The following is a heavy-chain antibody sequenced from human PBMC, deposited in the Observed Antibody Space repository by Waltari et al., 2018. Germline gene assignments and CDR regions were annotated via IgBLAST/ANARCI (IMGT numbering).Heavy chain of an antibody. CDR1: GFPFSSYA. J-gene: IGHJ4*02. CDR2: ISGSGGST. V-gene: IGHV3-23*01. CDR3: ANFEDTAMVNGFLDY. Sequence: EVQLLESGGGLVQPGGSLRLSCAASGFPFSSYAMSWVGQAPGKGLEWVSAISGSGGSTYYADSVKGRFTISRDNSKNTLYLQMNSLRAEDTAVYYCANFEDTAMVNGFLDYWGQGTLVTVSS. D-gene: IGHD5-18*01.